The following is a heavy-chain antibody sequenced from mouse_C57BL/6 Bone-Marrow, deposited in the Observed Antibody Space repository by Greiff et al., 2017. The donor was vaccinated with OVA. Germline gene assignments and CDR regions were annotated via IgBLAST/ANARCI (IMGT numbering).Heavy chain of an antibody. Sequence: VKLQESGPELVKPGASVKISRKASGYAFSSSWMNWVKQRPGKGLEWIGRIYPGDGDTNYNGKFKGKATLTADKSSSTAYMQLSSLTSEDSAVYFCAGLRQGYAMDYWGQGTSVTVSS. J-gene: IGHJ4*01. CDR2: IYPGDGDT. D-gene: IGHD2-12*01. CDR1: GYAFSSSW. CDR3: AGLRQGYAMDY. V-gene: IGHV1-82*01.